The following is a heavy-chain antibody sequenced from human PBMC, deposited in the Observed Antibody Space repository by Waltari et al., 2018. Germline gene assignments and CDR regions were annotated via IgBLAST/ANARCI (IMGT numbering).Heavy chain of an antibody. CDR1: GGSISSTSYY. D-gene: IGHD2-15*01. CDR2: FSYDANT. Sequence: QLQLQESGPGLVKPSATLSLTCSVSGGSISSTSYYLGWIRQPPGKGLEWIGLFSYDANTYYNPSLKSRITISVDTSKNQFSLQLRSVTAADTAIYYCARPGRVGGGSLMGLDYWGQGTLVTVSS. V-gene: IGHV4-39*01. J-gene: IGHJ4*02. CDR3: ARPGRVGGGSLMGLDY.